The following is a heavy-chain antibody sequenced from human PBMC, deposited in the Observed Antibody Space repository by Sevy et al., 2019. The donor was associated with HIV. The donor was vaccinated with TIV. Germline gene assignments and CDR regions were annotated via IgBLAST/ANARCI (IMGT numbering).Heavy chain of an antibody. Sequence: GGSLRLSCAASRFRITDYYMSWIRQAPGKGLQWISYISGNGDDIYYADSVKGRFTISRDNAKNSLFLQMNSLRAEDTAVYYCARDHVKDGELGVYYYFAMDVWGRGTTVTVSS. J-gene: IGHJ6*02. CDR2: ISGNGDDI. D-gene: IGHD3-16*01. CDR3: ARDHVKDGELGVYYYFAMDV. CDR1: RFRITDYY. V-gene: IGHV3-11*01.